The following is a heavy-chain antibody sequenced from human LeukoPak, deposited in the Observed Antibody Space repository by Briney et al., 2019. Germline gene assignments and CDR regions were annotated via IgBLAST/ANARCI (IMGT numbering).Heavy chain of an antibody. D-gene: IGHD3-22*01. CDR3: ARGEAYDYYDSSGYFDY. J-gene: IGHJ4*02. V-gene: IGHV3-7*01. CDR2: IKQDGSEK. Sequence: PGGSLRLSCAASGFTFSSYWISWVRQAPGKGLEWVANIKQDGSEKYYVDSVKGRFTISRDNAKNSLYLQMNSLRAEDTAVYYCARGEAYDYYDSSGYFDYWGQGTLVTVSS. CDR1: GFTFSSYW.